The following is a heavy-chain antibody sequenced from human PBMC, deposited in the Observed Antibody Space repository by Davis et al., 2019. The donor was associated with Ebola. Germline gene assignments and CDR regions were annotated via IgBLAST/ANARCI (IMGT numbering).Heavy chain of an antibody. Sequence: GGSLRLSCAASGFTFSSYAMHWVRQAPGKGLEWVAVISYDGSNKYYADSVKGRFTISRDNVKESVYLQMKSLRVEDTAVYYCAKRVYSSSSALDYWGQGTLVTVSS. V-gene: IGHV3-30-3*02. CDR1: GFTFSSYA. CDR3: AKRVYSSSSALDY. CDR2: ISYDGSNK. D-gene: IGHD6-6*01. J-gene: IGHJ4*02.